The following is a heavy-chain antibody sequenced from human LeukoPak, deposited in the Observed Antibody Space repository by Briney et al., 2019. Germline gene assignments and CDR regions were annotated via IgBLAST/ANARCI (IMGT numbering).Heavy chain of an antibody. CDR3: ARDLNYDILTGYGSWFDP. V-gene: IGHV1-69*13. CDR2: IIPIFGTA. J-gene: IGHJ5*02. CDR1: GGTFSSYA. D-gene: IGHD3-9*01. Sequence: ASVKVSCKASGGTFSSYAISWVRQAPGQGLEWMGRIIPIFGTANYAQKFQGRVTITADESTSTAYMELSSLRFEDTAVYYCARDLNYDILTGYGSWFDPWGQGTLVTVSS.